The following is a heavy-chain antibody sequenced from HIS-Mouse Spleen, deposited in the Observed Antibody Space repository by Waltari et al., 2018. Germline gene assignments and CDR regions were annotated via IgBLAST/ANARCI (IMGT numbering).Heavy chain of an antibody. Sequence: QVQLQESGPGLVKPSETLSLTCTVSGGSISSYYWSWIRQPPGKGLEWIGYIYYSGSTNSTPSLKSRVTISVDTSKNQFSLKLSSVTAADTAVYYCARRGLRLGELSFGDDAFDIWGQGTMVTVSS. V-gene: IGHV4-59*08. D-gene: IGHD3-16*02. J-gene: IGHJ3*02. CDR3: ARRGLRLGELSFGDDAFDI. CDR1: GGSISSYY. CDR2: IYYSGST.